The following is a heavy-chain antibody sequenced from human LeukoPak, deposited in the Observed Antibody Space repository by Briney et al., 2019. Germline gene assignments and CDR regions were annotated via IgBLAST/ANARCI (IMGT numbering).Heavy chain of an antibody. Sequence: GESLKISCKGSGYSFPNYWIGWVRQIPGKGLEWMGIIYAGDSETTYSPSFQGQVTISADKSISTAYLQWSSLKASDTAMYFCARFGPFGGATSHPIDLWGQGTLVVVSS. CDR3: ARFGPFGGATSHPIDL. D-gene: IGHD3-16*01. J-gene: IGHJ5*02. CDR2: IYAGDSET. CDR1: GYSFPNYW. V-gene: IGHV5-51*01.